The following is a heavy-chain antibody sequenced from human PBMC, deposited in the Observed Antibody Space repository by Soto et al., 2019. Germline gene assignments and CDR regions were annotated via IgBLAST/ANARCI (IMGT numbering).Heavy chain of an antibody. CDR2: SINKGTT. D-gene: IGHD1-1*01. CDR1: RLPFNKAW. J-gene: IGHJ4*02. V-gene: IGHV3-15*01. CDR3: TTDEEDNGNDGDFDY. Sequence: EVHLVESGGGLVKPGGSLRLSCAASRLPFNKAWMSWVRQAPGKGLEWVGRSINKGTTDYAAPVKDRFTISRDDSQNMVYLQMDSLKTEDTAVYYCTTDEEDNGNDGDFDYWGQGTLVTVSS.